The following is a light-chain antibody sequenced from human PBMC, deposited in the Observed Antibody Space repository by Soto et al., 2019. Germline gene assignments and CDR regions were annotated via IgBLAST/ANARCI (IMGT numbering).Light chain of an antibody. CDR3: QQYKDWRT. V-gene: IGKV3-15*01. CDR1: QTIDNT. CDR2: GAS. J-gene: IGKJ1*01. Sequence: IVMTQSPATLSVSPGERATLSCRASQTIDNTLAWYQQRPGQAPRLLIYGASIRATGIPARFSGSGSGTEFTLPISGLQSEDFGVYYCQQYKDWRTFGQGTNVDIK.